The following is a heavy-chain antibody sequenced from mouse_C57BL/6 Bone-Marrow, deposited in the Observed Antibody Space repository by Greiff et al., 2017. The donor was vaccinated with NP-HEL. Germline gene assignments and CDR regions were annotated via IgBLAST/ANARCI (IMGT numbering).Heavy chain of an antibody. CDR3: ARNYDYDVGFAY. CDR2: INPSTGGT. D-gene: IGHD2-4*01. J-gene: IGHJ3*01. Sequence: EVQVVESGPELVKPGASVKISCKASGYSFTGYYMNWVKQSPEKSLEWIGEINPSTGGTTYNQKFKAKATLTVDKSSSTAYMQLKSLTSEDSAVYYCARNYDYDVGFAYWGQGTLVTVSA. CDR1: GYSFTGYY. V-gene: IGHV1-42*01.